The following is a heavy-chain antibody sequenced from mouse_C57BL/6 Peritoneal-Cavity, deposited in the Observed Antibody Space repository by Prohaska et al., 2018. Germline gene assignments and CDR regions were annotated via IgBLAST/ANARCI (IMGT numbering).Heavy chain of an antibody. CDR3: AREYYYGSSYNFDV. V-gene: IGHV1-82*01. D-gene: IGHD1-1*01. Sequence: ASLKISCKASGYAFSSSWMNWVKQRPGKGLEWIGRIDLGDGDTNYNGKFKGKATLTADKSSSTAYMQLSSLTSEDSAVYFCAREYYYGSSYNFDVWGTGTTVTVSS. CDR1: GYAFSSSW. J-gene: IGHJ1*03. CDR2: IDLGDGDT.